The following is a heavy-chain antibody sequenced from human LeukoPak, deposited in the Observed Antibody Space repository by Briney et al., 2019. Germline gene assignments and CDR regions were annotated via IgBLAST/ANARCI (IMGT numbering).Heavy chain of an antibody. V-gene: IGHV3-48*03. CDR2: ISSSGSTI. CDR3: ALQSGFDP. CDR1: GGSISSSSYY. J-gene: IGHJ5*02. Sequence: LSLTCTVSGGSISSSSYYWGWVRQAPGKGLEWVSYISSSGSTIYYADSVKGRFTISRDNAKNSLYLQMNSLRAEDTAVYYCALQSGFDPWGQGTLVTVSS.